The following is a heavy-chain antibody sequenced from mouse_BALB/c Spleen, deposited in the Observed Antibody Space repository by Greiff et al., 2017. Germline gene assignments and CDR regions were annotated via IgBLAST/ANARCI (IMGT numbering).Heavy chain of an antibody. CDR1: GFNIKDTY. CDR2: IDPANGNT. CDR3: ARRDASFDY. D-gene: IGHD6-1*01. V-gene: IGHV14-3*02. Sequence: EVKLMESGAELVKPGASVKLSCTASGFNIKDTYMHWVKQRPEQGLEWIGRIDPANGNTKYDPKFQGKATITADTSSNTAYLQLSSLTSEDTAVYYCARRDASFDYWGQGTTLTVSS. J-gene: IGHJ2*01.